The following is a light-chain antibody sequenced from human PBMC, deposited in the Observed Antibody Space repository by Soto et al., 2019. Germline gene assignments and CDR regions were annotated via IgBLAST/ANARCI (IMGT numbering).Light chain of an antibody. CDR1: SSDVGNYNY. J-gene: IGLJ1*01. V-gene: IGLV2-14*01. CDR2: QVS. Sequence: QSVLTQPASVSGSPGQSITISCTGTSSDVGNYNYVSWYQQHPGKAPQLMIFQVSNRASGVSNRFSGSKSGDTDSLTISGLQDEDEADYYCSSYTTRSTLYVFGTGTKVTVL. CDR3: SSYTTRSTLYV.